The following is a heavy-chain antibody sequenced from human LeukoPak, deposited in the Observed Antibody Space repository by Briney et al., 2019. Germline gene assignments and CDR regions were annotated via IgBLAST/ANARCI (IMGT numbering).Heavy chain of an antibody. CDR3: ARSAAYYYDSSGYYSLFDY. Sequence: ASVKVSCKASGYTFTSYGISWVRQAPGQGLEWMGWISAYNGNTNYAQKLQGRVTMTTDTSTSTAYIELRSLRSDDTAVYYCARSAAYYYDSSGYYSLFDYWGQGTLVTVSS. CDR2: ISAYNGNT. V-gene: IGHV1-18*01. D-gene: IGHD3-22*01. CDR1: GYTFTSYG. J-gene: IGHJ4*02.